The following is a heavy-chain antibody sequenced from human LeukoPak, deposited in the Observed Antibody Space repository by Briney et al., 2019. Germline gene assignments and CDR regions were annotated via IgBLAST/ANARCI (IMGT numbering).Heavy chain of an antibody. Sequence: LWASVKVSCKASGYTFTSYGISWVRQAPGQGLEWMGWISAYNGNTNYARKLQGRVTMTTDTSTSTAYMELRSLRSDDTAVYYCARTVGVAVAGTTHELYYFDYWGQGTLVTVSS. CDR1: GYTFTSYG. V-gene: IGHV1-18*01. CDR2: ISAYNGNT. J-gene: IGHJ4*02. D-gene: IGHD6-19*01. CDR3: ARTVGVAVAGTTHELYYFDY.